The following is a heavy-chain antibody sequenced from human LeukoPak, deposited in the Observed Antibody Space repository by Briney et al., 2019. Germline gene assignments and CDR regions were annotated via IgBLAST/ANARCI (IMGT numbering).Heavy chain of an antibody. CDR3: AKKMDPFDY. CDR1: GFSFSNYA. D-gene: IGHD5-24*01. V-gene: IGHV3-23*01. Sequence: GGSLRLSCAASGFSFSNYAMTWVRQAPGKGLEWVSAISGSGGGTYYTDSVKGRFTISRDNSKNTLYLQMNSLRTEDTAVYYCAKKMDPFDYWGQGTLVTVSS. CDR2: ISGSGGGT. J-gene: IGHJ4*02.